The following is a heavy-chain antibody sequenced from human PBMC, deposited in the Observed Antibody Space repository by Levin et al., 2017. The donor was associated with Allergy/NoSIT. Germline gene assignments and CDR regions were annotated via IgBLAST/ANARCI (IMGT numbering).Heavy chain of an antibody. CDR1: GFTFSSYS. V-gene: IGHV3-21*01. CDR2: INTLSNFI. Sequence: GGSLRLSCAASGFTFSSYSMNWVRQAPGKGLEWVSSINTLSNFIYYADSVKGRFTISRDNARNSVYLQMNSLRAEDTAVYYCARAEEGFYWYFDLWGRGTLVTVSS. CDR3: ARAEEGFYWYFDL. D-gene: IGHD6-19*01. J-gene: IGHJ2*01.